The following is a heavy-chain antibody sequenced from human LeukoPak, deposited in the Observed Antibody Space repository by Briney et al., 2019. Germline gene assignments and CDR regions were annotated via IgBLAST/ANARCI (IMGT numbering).Heavy chain of an antibody. CDR3: ARDLDWEYYFDY. J-gene: IGHJ4*02. V-gene: IGHV3-30*04. CDR1: GFTFSSYA. Sequence: GRSLRLSCAASGFTFSSYAMHWVRQAPGKGLEWVAVISYDGSNKYYADSVKGRFTISRDNSKNTLYLQMNSLRAEDTAVYYCARDLDWEYYFDYWGQGTLVTVSS. CDR2: ISYDGSNK. D-gene: IGHD3-9*01.